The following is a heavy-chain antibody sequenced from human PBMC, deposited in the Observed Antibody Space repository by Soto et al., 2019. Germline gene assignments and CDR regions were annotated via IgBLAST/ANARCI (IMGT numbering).Heavy chain of an antibody. D-gene: IGHD7-27*01. CDR1: AYTFTSYD. CDR3: ARGPRNWGVDY. Sequence: QVQLVQSGAEVKKPGASVKVSCKAAAYTFTSYDINWVRQATGQDFEWMGWMSPNNGNTAYAQKFQGRVTMTRDTSKSPAFMELSSLPSEDTAVYYCARGPRNWGVDYWGQGTLVTVSS. J-gene: IGHJ4*02. CDR2: MSPNNGNT. V-gene: IGHV1-8*01.